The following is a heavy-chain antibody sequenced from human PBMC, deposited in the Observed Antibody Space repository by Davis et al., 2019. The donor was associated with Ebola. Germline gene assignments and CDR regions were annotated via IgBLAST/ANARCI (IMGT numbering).Heavy chain of an antibody. Sequence: GESLKISCAASGFTFSGSAMHWVRQASGQGLEWVGRIRSKANSYATAYAASVKGRFTISRDDSKNTAYLQMNSLKTEDTAVYYCATRGMDVWGQGTTVTVSS. J-gene: IGHJ6*02. CDR3: ATRGMDV. CDR2: IRSKANSYAT. CDR1: GFTFSGSA. V-gene: IGHV3-73*01.